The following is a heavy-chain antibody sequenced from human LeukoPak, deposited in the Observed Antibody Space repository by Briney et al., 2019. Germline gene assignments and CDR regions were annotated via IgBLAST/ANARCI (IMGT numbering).Heavy chain of an antibody. D-gene: IGHD3-3*01. CDR2: INHSGSA. J-gene: IGHJ4*02. CDR1: GGSLSGSY. CDR3: ARARRDSGYYKVDY. V-gene: IGHV4-34*01. Sequence: SETLSLTCAVYGGSLSGSYWSWIRQPPGKGLEWIGEINHSGSANYNPSLKSRVTLSIDKSKNQFSLNLNSVTAADTAVYYCARARRDSGYYKVDYWGQGTLVIVSS.